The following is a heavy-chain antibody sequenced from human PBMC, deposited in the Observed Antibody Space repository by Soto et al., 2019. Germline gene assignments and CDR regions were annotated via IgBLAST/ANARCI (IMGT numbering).Heavy chain of an antibody. CDR3: ARVGDFWSGSPFFDY. CDR2: IYYSGST. V-gene: IGHV4-59*01. J-gene: IGHJ4*02. D-gene: IGHD3-3*01. Sequence: SETLSLTCTVSGGSISSYYWSWIRQPPGKGLEWIGYIYYSGSTNYNPSLKSRVTISVDTSKNQFSLKLSSVTAADTAVYYCARVGDFWSGSPFFDYWGQGTLVTVSS. CDR1: GGSISSYY.